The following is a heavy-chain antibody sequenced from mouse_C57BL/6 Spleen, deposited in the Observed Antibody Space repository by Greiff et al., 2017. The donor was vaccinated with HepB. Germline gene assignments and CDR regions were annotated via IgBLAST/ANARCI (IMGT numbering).Heavy chain of an antibody. D-gene: IGHD1-1*01. CDR2: FYPGSGSI. Sequence: VKLMESGAELVKPGASVKLSCKASGYTFTEYTIHWVKQRSGQGLEWIGWFYPGSGSIKYNEKFKDKATLTADKSSSTVYMELSRLTSEDSAVYFCARHEDRSYGTAWFAYWGQGTLVTVSA. V-gene: IGHV1-62-2*01. J-gene: IGHJ3*01. CDR1: GYTFTEYT. CDR3: ARHEDRSYGTAWFAY.